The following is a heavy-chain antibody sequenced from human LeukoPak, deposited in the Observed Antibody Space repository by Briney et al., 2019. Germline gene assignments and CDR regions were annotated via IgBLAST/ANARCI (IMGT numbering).Heavy chain of an antibody. V-gene: IGHV1-69*06. CDR1: GGTFSSYA. Sequence: SVKVSCTASGGTFSSYAISWVRQAPGQGLEWMGGIIPIFGTANYAQKFQGRVTITADKSTSTAYMELSSLRSEDTAVYYCARAPLRAARKYYMDVWGKGTTVTVSS. CDR2: IIPIFGTA. J-gene: IGHJ6*03. CDR3: ARAPLRAARKYYMDV. D-gene: IGHD6-13*01.